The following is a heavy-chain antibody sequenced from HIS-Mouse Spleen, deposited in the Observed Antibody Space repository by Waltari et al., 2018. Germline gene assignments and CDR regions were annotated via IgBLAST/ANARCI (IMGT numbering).Heavy chain of an antibody. CDR1: GYTFTSYG. D-gene: IGHD3-22*01. CDR3: ARDSQAGYYDSSGYYFDY. V-gene: IGHV1-18*01. CDR2: ISAYNGNT. Sequence: QVQLVQSGAEVKKPGASVKVSCKASGYTFTSYGFSWVRQAPGQWLEWMGWISAYNGNTNHAQKLQGRVTMTTDTSTSTAYMELRSLRSDDTAVYYCARDSQAGYYDSSGYYFDYWGQGTLVTVSS. J-gene: IGHJ4*02.